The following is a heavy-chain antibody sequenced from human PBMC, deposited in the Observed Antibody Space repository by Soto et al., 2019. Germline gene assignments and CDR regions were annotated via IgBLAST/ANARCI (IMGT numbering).Heavy chain of an antibody. Sequence: SETLSLTCTVSGGSISSSSYYWGWIRQPPGKGLEWVGSIYYSGSTYYNPSLKSRVTISVDTSKNQFSLKLTSVTAADTAVYYCARDKITGLFDYWGQGTLVT. D-gene: IGHD2-8*02. V-gene: IGHV4-39*02. CDR2: IYYSGST. J-gene: IGHJ4*02. CDR3: ARDKITGLFDY. CDR1: GGSISSSSYY.